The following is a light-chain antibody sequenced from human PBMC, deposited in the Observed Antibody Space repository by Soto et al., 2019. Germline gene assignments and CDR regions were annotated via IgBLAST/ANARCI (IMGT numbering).Light chain of an antibody. CDR3: SSYTSSSTRV. Sequence: QSALTQPASVSGSPGQSITISCTGTSSDVGGYNYVSWYQQHPGKAPKLMIYDVSNRPSGVSNRFSGSKSGNTASLTISGRQAEDEADYYCSSYTSSSTRVFGGGTKLTFL. CDR1: SSDVGGYNY. CDR2: DVS. J-gene: IGLJ2*01. V-gene: IGLV2-14*01.